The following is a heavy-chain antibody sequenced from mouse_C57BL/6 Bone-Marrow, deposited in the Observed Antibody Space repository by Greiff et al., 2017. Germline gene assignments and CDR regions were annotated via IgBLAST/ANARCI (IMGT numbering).Heavy chain of an antibody. Sequence: VQLQQSGAELVRPGASVKLSCTASGFNINDDYMHWVKQRPEQGLEWIGWIDPENGDTEYASKFQGKATITADTSSNTAYLQLSSLTSEDTSVYYCTTEGFFDYWGQGTTLTVSA. D-gene: IGHD3-3*01. J-gene: IGHJ2*01. V-gene: IGHV14-4*01. CDR3: TTEGFFDY. CDR1: GFNINDDY. CDR2: IDPENGDT.